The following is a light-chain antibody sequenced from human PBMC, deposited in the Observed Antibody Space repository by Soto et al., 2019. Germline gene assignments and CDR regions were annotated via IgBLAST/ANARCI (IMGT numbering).Light chain of an antibody. CDR1: QTLKRTY. CDR3: QHYNNWPYT. CDR2: AAS. Sequence: EIVLMQSPGTLSLSPGERATLSCRASQTLKRTYIAWYQQKPGQAPRVLIYAASKRAAGTPDRFSGSGSGTDFSLTISRLEPEDFAVYYCQHYNNWPYTFGQGTKLEIK. J-gene: IGKJ2*01. V-gene: IGKV3-20*01.